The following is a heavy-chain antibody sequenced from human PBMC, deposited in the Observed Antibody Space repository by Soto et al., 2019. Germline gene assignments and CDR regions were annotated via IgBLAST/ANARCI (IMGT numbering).Heavy chain of an antibody. Sequence: SETLSLTCTVSGGSISSGDYYWSWIRQPPGKGLEWIGYIYYSGSTYYNPSLKSRVTISVDTSKNQFSLKLSSVTAADTAVYYCARVSPIFGVVTIGDNWFDPWGQGTLVTVSA. D-gene: IGHD3-3*01. V-gene: IGHV4-30-4*01. J-gene: IGHJ5*02. CDR3: ARVSPIFGVVTIGDNWFDP. CDR1: GGSISSGDYY. CDR2: IYYSGST.